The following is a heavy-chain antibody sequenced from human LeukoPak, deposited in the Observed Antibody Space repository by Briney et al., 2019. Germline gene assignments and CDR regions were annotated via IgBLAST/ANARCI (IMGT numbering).Heavy chain of an antibody. CDR1: GFTFSIYG. CDR2: ISDSGGST. D-gene: IGHD2-15*01. J-gene: IGHJ4*02. Sequence: PGGSLRLSCAASGFTFSIYGMNWVRQAPGKGLEWVSAISDSGGSTYYADSVKGRFSISRDNSKNTLYLQMNSLRAEGTAVYYCARRDIVVVVSASDYWGQGTLVTVSS. V-gene: IGHV3-23*01. CDR3: ARRDIVVVVSASDY.